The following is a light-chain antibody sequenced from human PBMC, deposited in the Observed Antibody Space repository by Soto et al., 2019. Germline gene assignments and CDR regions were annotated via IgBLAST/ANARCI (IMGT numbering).Light chain of an antibody. J-gene: IGKJ2*01. Sequence: EIVLTQSPGTLSLSPGERATLSCRASQSVSSSYLAWYQQKPGKAPRLLIYGASSRATGIPDRFSGSGSGTDFTLTISRLEPEECAVYYCQQYGSSPQTFGQGTKLEIK. CDR2: GAS. CDR1: QSVSSSY. CDR3: QQYGSSPQT. V-gene: IGKV3-20*01.